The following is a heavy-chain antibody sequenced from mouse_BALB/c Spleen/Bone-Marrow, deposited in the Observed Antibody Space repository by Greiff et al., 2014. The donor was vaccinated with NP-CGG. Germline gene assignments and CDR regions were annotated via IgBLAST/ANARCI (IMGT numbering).Heavy chain of an antibody. CDR2: INPSTGYT. CDR3: ASNWDVD. CDR1: GYTFTSYW. V-gene: IGHV1-7*01. D-gene: IGHD4-1*01. Sequence: VQLQQSGAELAKPGASVKMSCKASGYTFTSYWMHWVKQRPGQGLEWIGYINPSTGYTEYNQKFKDKATLTADKSSSTAYMRLSSLTSEDSAVYYCASNWDVDWGQGTTLTVSS. J-gene: IGHJ2*01.